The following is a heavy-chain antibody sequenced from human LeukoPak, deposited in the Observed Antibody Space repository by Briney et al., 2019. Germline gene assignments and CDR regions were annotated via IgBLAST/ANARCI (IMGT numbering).Heavy chain of an antibody. D-gene: IGHD3-22*01. CDR3: ARVSYYDSSGYSFDP. CDR2: INPNSGGT. V-gene: IGHV1-2*06. Sequence: ASVKVSCKASGYTFTGYYMHWVRQAHGQGLEWMGRINPNSGGTNYAQKFQGRVTMTRDTSISTAYMELSRLRSDDTAVYYCARVSYYDSSGYSFDPWGQGTLVTVSS. J-gene: IGHJ5*02. CDR1: GYTFTGYY.